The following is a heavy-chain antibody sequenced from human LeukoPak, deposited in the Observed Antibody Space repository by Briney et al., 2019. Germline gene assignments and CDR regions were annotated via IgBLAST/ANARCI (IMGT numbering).Heavy chain of an antibody. CDR3: ARDQGDTYEYSSSWSYNWFDP. CDR1: GYTFTSYY. J-gene: IGHJ5*02. V-gene: IGHV1-46*01. D-gene: IGHD6-13*01. Sequence: ASVKVSCKASGYTFTSYYMHWVRQAPGQGLEWMGIINPSGGSTNYAQKFQGRVTMTRDTSTSTVYMELSSLRSEDTAVYYCARDQGDTYEYSSSWSYNWFDPWGQGTLVTVSS. CDR2: INPSGGST.